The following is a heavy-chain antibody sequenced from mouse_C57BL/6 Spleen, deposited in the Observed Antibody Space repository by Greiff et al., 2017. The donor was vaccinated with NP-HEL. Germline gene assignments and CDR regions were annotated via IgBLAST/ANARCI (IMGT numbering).Heavy chain of an antibody. V-gene: IGHV1-61*01. D-gene: IGHD1-1*01. CDR3: ARLRTYGGSYGAMDY. CDR2: IYPSDSET. Sequence: VQLQQPGAELVRPGSSVKLSCKASGYTFTSYWMDWVKQRPGQGLEWIGNIYPSDSETHYNQKFKDKATLTVDKSSSTAYMQLSSLTSEDSAVYYCARLRTYGGSYGAMDYWGQGTSVTVSS. J-gene: IGHJ4*01. CDR1: GYTFTSYW.